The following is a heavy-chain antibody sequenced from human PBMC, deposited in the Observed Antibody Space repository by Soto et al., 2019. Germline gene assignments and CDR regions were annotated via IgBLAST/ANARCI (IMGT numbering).Heavy chain of an antibody. Sequence: EVQLVESGGGLVKPGGSLRLSCAASGFTFSSYSMNWVRQAPGKGLEWVSSISSSSSYIYYADSVKGRFTISRDNAKNSLYLQMNSLRAEDTAVYYCARDEAGYGPDGYYYYYGMYVWGQGTKVTVSS. D-gene: IGHD3-10*01. J-gene: IGHJ6*02. V-gene: IGHV3-21*01. CDR1: GFTFSSYS. CDR2: ISSSSSYI. CDR3: ARDEAGYGPDGYYYYYGMYV.